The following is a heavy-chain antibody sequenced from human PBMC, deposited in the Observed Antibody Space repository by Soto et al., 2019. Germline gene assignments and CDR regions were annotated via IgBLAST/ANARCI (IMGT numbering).Heavy chain of an antibody. J-gene: IGHJ6*02. V-gene: IGHV4-39*01. Sequence: SETLSLTCTVSGGSISSSSYYWGGIRQPPGKGLEWIGSIYYSGSTYYNPSLKSRVTISVDTSKNQFSLKLSSVTAADTAVYYCASEVGATRFYYYYGMDVWGQGTTVTVSS. CDR1: GGSISSSSYY. D-gene: IGHD1-26*01. CDR2: IYYSGST. CDR3: ASEVGATRFYYYYGMDV.